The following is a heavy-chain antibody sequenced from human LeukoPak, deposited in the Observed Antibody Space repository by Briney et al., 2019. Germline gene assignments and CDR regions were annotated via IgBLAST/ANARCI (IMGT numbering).Heavy chain of an antibody. CDR2: IYYSGST. CDR1: GGSTSSGGYY. D-gene: IGHD6-13*01. V-gene: IGHV4-31*03. J-gene: IGHJ4*02. CDR3: ARSQQLVPCALDY. Sequence: KSSQTLSLTCTVSGGSTSSGGYYWSWIRQHPGKGLEWIGYIYYSGSTYYNPSLKSRVTISVDTSKNQFSLKLSSVTAADTAVYYCARSQQLVPCALDYWGQGTLVTVSS.